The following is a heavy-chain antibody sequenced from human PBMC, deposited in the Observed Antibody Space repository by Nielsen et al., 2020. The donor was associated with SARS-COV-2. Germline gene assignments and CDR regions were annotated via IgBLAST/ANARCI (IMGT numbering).Heavy chain of an antibody. V-gene: IGHV1-8*02. CDR1: GGTFSSYA. Sequence: ASVKVSCKASGGTFSSYAISWVRQAPGQGLEWMGWMNPNSGNTGYAQKFQGRVTMTRNTSISTAYMELSSLRSEDTAVYYCASYIAARPSYYYYGMDVWGQGTTVTVSS. CDR2: MNPNSGNT. D-gene: IGHD6-6*01. CDR3: ASYIAARPSYYYYGMDV. J-gene: IGHJ6*02.